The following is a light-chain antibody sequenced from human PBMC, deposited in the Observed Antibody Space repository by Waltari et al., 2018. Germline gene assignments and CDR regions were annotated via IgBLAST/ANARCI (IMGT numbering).Light chain of an antibody. V-gene: IGKV3-20*01. CDR2: CAS. CDR1: QSIAF. Sequence: EIVLTQSPGTLSLSPGDTATLSCRATQSIAFLAWYQQKPGQPPRLLIFCASTRATGIPDRFSGRGFGTDFTLTISRLEPEDFAVYYCQYYGDSPNTFGQGTKL. J-gene: IGKJ2*01. CDR3: QYYGDSPNT.